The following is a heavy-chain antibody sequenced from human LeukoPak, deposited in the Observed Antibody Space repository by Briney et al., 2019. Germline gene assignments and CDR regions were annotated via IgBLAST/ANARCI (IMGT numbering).Heavy chain of an antibody. J-gene: IGHJ4*02. V-gene: IGHV1-8*03. CDR1: GYTFTSYD. D-gene: IGHD6-19*01. CDR2: MNPNSGNT. Sequence: ASVKVSCKASGYTFTSYDINWVRQATGQGLEWMGWMNPNSGNTGYAQKFQGRVTITRNTSISTAYMELSSLRSEDTAVYYCAREGKQWLVLVDYWGQGTLVTVSS. CDR3: AREGKQWLVLVDY.